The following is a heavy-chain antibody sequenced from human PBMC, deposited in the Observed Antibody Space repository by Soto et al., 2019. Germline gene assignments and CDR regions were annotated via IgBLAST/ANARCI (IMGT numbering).Heavy chain of an antibody. Sequence: QITLKESGPTREKPTQTLTLTCTISGFSLTARPVGVGWIRQPPGKALERLALIYWDDDKRYSPSLKSRLTITKDTSNNQVVLTMTNMDPVDTATYYCAHRADLQGNWNGGYFDYWGPGALVTVSS. CDR2: IYWDDDK. V-gene: IGHV2-5*02. J-gene: IGHJ4*02. CDR3: AHRADLQGNWNGGYFDY. CDR1: GFSLTARPVG. D-gene: IGHD1-1*01.